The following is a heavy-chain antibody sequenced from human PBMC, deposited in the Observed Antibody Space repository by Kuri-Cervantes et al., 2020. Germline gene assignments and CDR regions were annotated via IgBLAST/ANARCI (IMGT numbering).Heavy chain of an antibody. CDR3: ATIENWGSNYFDY. Sequence: SETLSLTCTVSGGSVSSGSYYWSWIRQPPGKGLEWIGRIYTSGSTNYNPSLKSRVTISVDKSKNQFSLKLSSVTAADTAVYYCATIENWGSNYFDYWGQGTLVTVSS. CDR1: GGSVSSGSYY. V-gene: IGHV4-61*02. D-gene: IGHD7-27*01. J-gene: IGHJ4*02. CDR2: IYTSGST.